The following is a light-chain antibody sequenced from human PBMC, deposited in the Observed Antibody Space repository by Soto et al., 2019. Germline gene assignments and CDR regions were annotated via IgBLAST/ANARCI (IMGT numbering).Light chain of an antibody. Sequence: QSALTQPRSVSGPPGQSVSISCTGTSSDVGGYSYVSWYQQHPGKTPKLMIYEVSNRPSGVSHRFSGSKSGNTASLTISGLQTEDEADYYCSSFSSITREVFGGGTKLTVL. J-gene: IGLJ2*01. CDR2: EVS. V-gene: IGLV2-14*01. CDR3: SSFSSITREV. CDR1: SSDVGGYSY.